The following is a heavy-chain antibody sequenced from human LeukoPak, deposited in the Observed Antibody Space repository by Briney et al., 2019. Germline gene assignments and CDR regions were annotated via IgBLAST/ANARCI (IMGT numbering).Heavy chain of an antibody. CDR3: ARPDYYDSSGSRGDYFDY. J-gene: IGHJ4*02. CDR1: GFTFSTYW. D-gene: IGHD3-22*01. CDR2: TREDESEK. Sequence: GGSLRLSCTASGFTFSTYWMSWVRQAPGKGLEWVANTREDESEKYYVDSVKGRFTISRDNAKNSLYLQMNSLRAEDTAVYYCARPDYYDSSGSRGDYFDYWGQGTLVTVSS. V-gene: IGHV3-7*01.